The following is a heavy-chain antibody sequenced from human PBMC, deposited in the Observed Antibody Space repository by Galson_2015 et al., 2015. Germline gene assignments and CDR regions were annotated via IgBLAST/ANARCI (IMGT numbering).Heavy chain of an antibody. CDR1: GFTFSNYG. J-gene: IGHJ4*02. D-gene: IGHD2-15*01. CDR3: AKDLTRYCSGGSCDNFDY. CDR2: LSYDGSNK. Sequence: SLRLSCAASGFTFSNYGMRWVRQAPGKGLEWVAVLSYDGSNKYYADSVKGRFTISRDNSKNTLYLQMNSLRPEDTAVYYCAKDLTRYCSGGSCDNFDYWGQGTLVTVSS. V-gene: IGHV3-30*18.